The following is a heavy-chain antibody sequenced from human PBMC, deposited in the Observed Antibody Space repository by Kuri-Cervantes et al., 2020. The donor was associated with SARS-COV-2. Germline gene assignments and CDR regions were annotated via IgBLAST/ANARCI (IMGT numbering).Heavy chain of an antibody. V-gene: IGHV1-8*02. Sequence: ASVKVSCKASGYTFTGYYMHWVRQAPGQGLEWMGWMNPNSGNTGYAQKFQGRVTMTRNTSISTAYMELSSLRSEDTAVYYCAREAAAAGNGYFDYWGQGTLVTVSS. CDR1: GYTFTGYY. D-gene: IGHD6-13*01. CDR3: AREAAAAGNGYFDY. CDR2: MNPNSGNT. J-gene: IGHJ4*02.